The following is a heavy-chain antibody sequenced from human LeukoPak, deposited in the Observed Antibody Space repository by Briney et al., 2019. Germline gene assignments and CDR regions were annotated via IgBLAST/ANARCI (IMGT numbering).Heavy chain of an antibody. J-gene: IGHJ4*02. CDR2: IRNDGSMK. CDR1: GFIFSNYG. V-gene: IGHV3-30*02. D-gene: IGHD3-22*01. Sequence: GGSLRLSCAASGFIFSNYGMHWVRQTPAKGLEWVAFIRNDGSMKYCADSVKGRFIISRDNSRNTLNLQMNNLRTEDTAFYYCAAFITTKLDYWGQGILVTVSS. CDR3: AAFITTKLDY.